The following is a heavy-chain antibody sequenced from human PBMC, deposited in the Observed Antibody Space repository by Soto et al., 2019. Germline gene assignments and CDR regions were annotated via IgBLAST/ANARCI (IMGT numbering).Heavy chain of an antibody. Sequence: QVQLVESGGGVVQPGRSLRLSCAASGFTFSSYGMHWVRQAPGKGLEWVAVIWYDGSNKYYADSVKGRFTISRDNSKNPLYLQMNSLRAEDTAVDYCARVIGRYCSGGSCYALDYWGQGTLVTVSS. CDR2: IWYDGSNK. D-gene: IGHD2-15*01. V-gene: IGHV3-33*01. CDR3: ARVIGRYCSGGSCYALDY. CDR1: GFTFSSYG. J-gene: IGHJ4*02.